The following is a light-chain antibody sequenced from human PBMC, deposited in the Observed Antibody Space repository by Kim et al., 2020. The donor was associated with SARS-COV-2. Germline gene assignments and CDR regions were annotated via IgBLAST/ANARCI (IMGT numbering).Light chain of an antibody. CDR3: QQYYSSQWT. CDR2: WAS. CDR1: QSVLYSSNNMNY. Sequence: DIVMTQSPDSLAVSLGERATINCKSSQSVLYSSNNMNYLAWYQQKPGQPPKLLIYWASTRESGVPDRFSGSGSGTDFTLTISSLQAEDVAVYYCQQYYSSQWTFGQGTKVDIK. J-gene: IGKJ1*01. V-gene: IGKV4-1*01.